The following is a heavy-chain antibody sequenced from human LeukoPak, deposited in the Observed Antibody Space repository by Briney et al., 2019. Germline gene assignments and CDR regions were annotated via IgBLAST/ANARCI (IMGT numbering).Heavy chain of an antibody. V-gene: IGHV3-23*01. J-gene: IGHJ4*02. CDR3: AKLGGTYYYDSSGYYYFDY. Sequence: PGGSLRLSCAASGFTFSSYAMSWVRQAPGKGLEWVSAISGSGGSTYYADSVKGRFTISRDNSKNTLYLQMNSLRAEDTAVYYCAKLGGTYYYDSSGYYYFDYWGQGTLVTVSS. D-gene: IGHD3-22*01. CDR2: ISGSGGST. CDR1: GFTFSSYA.